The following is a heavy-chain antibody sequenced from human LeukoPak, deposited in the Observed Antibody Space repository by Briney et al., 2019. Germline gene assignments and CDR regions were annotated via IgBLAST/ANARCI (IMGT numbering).Heavy chain of an antibody. J-gene: IGHJ4*02. CDR2: IIPIFGTA. D-gene: IGHD3-22*01. CDR3: ASNYYDSSGYYYFDY. Sequence: SVKVSCKASGGTFSSCAISWVRQAPGQGLEWMGGIIPIFGTANYAQKFQGRVTITADESTSTAYMELSSLRSEDTAVYYCASNYYDSSGYYYFDYWGQGTLVTVSS. CDR1: GGTFSSCA. V-gene: IGHV1-69*13.